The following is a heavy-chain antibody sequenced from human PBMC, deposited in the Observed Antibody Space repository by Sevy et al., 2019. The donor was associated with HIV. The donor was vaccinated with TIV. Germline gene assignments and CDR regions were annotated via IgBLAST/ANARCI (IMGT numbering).Heavy chain of an antibody. CDR3: ASDGFTYDSSGYYPLFDY. J-gene: IGHJ4*02. CDR1: GYTFTNYA. Sequence: ASVKVSCKASGYTFTNYAIHWVRQAPGQRLEWMGWINAGNGNTKYSQKFQGRVTITRDTSASKAYMELSSLRSEDTAVYYCASDGFTYDSSGYYPLFDYWGQGTLVTVSS. V-gene: IGHV1-3*01. CDR2: INAGNGNT. D-gene: IGHD3-22*01.